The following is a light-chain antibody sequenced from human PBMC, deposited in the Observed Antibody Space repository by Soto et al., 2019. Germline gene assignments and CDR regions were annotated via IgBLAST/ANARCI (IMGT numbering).Light chain of an antibody. CDR1: SSDVAFYYY. Sequence: QSALTQPASVSGSPGQSITISCTGTSSDVAFYYYVSWYQQKSGKAPKLMIYDVSNRPSGVSDRFSGSKSGNTASLTISGLQAEDEADYYCSSYRSSNTPVVFGGGTKVTVL. CDR2: DVS. J-gene: IGLJ2*01. CDR3: SSYRSSNTPVV. V-gene: IGLV2-14*01.